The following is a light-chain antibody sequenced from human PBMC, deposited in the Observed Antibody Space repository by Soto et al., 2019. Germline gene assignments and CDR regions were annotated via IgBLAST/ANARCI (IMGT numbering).Light chain of an antibody. CDR2: EVV. J-gene: IGLJ1*01. CDR3: KSYTERNTYV. Sequence: LADPPSACGSPGPTVTNSCTGTKNDFGFYDFVSSYQHHPGKAPRLIIYEVVQLPSGVPDRFSGSTYGNTASLTVSGPQPADEADYFCKSYTERNTYVFASGTQGTVL. V-gene: IGLV2-8*01. CDR1: KNDFGFYDF.